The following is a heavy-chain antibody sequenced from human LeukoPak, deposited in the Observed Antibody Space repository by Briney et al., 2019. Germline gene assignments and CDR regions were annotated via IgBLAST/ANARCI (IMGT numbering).Heavy chain of an antibody. CDR1: GFTFSNAW. CDR2: IYHSGST. D-gene: IGHD2-2*01. J-gene: IGHJ4*02. V-gene: IGHV4-4*02. CDR3: ARGPARPYFDY. Sequence: GSLRLSCAASGFTFSNAWMSWVRQPPGKGLEWIGEIYHSGSTNYNPSLKSRVTISVDKSKNQFSLKLSSVTAADTAVYYCARGPARPYFDYWGQGTLVTVSS.